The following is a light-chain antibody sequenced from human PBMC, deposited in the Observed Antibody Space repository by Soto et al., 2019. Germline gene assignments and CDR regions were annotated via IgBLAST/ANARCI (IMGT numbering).Light chain of an antibody. CDR1: QSVSRR. J-gene: IGKJ2*01. CDR3: HTYNSCSLPT. CDR2: DAS. V-gene: IGKV1-5*01. Sequence: DIEMTQSPSTLSASAGDRTTITCRASQSVSRRLAWFQQKPGKAPRLLIYDASSLESGIPSRFSGRGSGTEFTLTISSLQSDDCATYYCHTYNSCSLPTFGQGTKLEIK.